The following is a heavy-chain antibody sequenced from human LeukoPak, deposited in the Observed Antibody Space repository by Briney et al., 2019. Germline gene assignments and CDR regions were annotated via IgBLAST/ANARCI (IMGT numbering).Heavy chain of an antibody. CDR3: ARAYGSGSSYHPDY. D-gene: IGHD3-10*01. CDR1: GYTFTAYY. CDR2: INPNSGGT. V-gene: IGHV1-2*02. J-gene: IGHJ4*02. Sequence: GASVKVSCKASGYTFTAYYMHWVRQAPGRGLEWMGWINPNSGGTNPSQKFQDRVTLTRDTSISTAYMELGSLRSDDTAIYYCARAYGSGSSYHPDYWGQGTLVTVSS.